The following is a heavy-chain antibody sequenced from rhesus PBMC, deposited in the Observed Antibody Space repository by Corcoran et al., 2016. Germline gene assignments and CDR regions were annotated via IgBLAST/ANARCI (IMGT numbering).Heavy chain of an antibody. V-gene: IGHV4-173*01. CDR2: ISTSGGST. CDR1: GDSIRSYW. CDR3: ARGGWRFDV. Sequence: QLQLQESGPGLVKPSETLSLTCAVSGDSIRSYWWSWIRPPPGKGLEWIGHISTSGGSTNYNPSLKSRVTISTDTSKTQLSLKLISVTAADTAVYYCARGGWRFDVWGPGVLVTVSS. J-gene: IGHJ5-1*01. D-gene: IGHD2-21*01.